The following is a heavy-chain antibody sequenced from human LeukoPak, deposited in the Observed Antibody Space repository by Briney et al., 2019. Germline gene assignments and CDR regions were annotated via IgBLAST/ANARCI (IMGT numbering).Heavy chain of an antibody. Sequence: TSETLSLTCSVSGGSISSYYWSWIRQPAGKGLEWIGRIYTSGSTTYNPSLKSRVTISVDTSKNQFSLKLSSVTAADTAVYFCAREGQDYDSSGYSYFYFYLDVWGKGTTVTISS. V-gene: IGHV4-4*07. D-gene: IGHD3-22*01. CDR1: GGSISSYY. J-gene: IGHJ6*03. CDR3: AREGQDYDSSGYSYFYFYLDV. CDR2: IYTSGST.